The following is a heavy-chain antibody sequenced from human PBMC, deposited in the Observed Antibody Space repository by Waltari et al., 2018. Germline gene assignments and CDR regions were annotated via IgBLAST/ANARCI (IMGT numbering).Heavy chain of an antibody. CDR1: GGSISSHY. V-gene: IGHV4-59*11. CDR3: ARYGDYYGMDV. CDR2: IYYSGST. Sequence: QVQLQESGPGLVKPSETLSLTCTVSGGSISSHYWSWIRQPPGKGLEWIGYIYYSGSTNYNPSLKNRVTISVDTSKNQFSLKLSSVTAADTAVYYCARYGDYYGMDVWGQGTTVTVSS. J-gene: IGHJ6*02. D-gene: IGHD4-17*01.